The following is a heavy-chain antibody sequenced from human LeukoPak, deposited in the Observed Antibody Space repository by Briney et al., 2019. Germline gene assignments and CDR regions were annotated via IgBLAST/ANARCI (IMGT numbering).Heavy chain of an antibody. J-gene: IGHJ4*02. CDR3: ARETNSGWSYYFDY. CDR2: ISSSSSYI. Sequence: GGSLRLSCAASGFTFSSYSMNWVRQAPGKGLEWVSSISSSSSYIYYADSVKGRFTISRDNAKNSLYLQMNSLRAEDTAVYYCARETNSGWSYYFDYCGQETLVTVSS. D-gene: IGHD6-19*01. CDR1: GFTFSSYS. V-gene: IGHV3-21*01.